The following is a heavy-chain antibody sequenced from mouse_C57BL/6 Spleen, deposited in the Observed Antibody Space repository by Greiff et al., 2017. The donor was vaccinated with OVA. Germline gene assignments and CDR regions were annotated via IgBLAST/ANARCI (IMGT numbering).Heavy chain of an antibody. Sequence: QVQLQQSGPGLVQPSQSLSITCTVSGFSLTSYGVHWVRQSPGKGLEWLGVIWRGGSTDYNAAFMSRLSITKDNSKSQVFFKMNSLQADDTAIYYCAKEGYDYDKYYAMDYWGQGTSVTVSS. V-gene: IGHV2-5*01. CDR2: IWRGGST. CDR1: GFSLTSYG. D-gene: IGHD2-4*01. J-gene: IGHJ4*01. CDR3: AKEGYDYDKYYAMDY.